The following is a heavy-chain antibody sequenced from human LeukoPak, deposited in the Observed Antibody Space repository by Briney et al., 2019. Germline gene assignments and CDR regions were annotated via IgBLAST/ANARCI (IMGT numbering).Heavy chain of an antibody. D-gene: IGHD3-22*01. CDR3: ARDGYYYDSSGYPYYFDY. V-gene: IGHV3-30*04. J-gene: IGHJ4*02. CDR1: GFTFSSYA. Sequence: GGSLRLSYAASGFTFSSYAMHWVRQAPGKGLEWVAVISYDGSNKYYADSVKGRFTISRDNSKNTLYLQMNSLRAEDTAVYYCARDGYYYDSSGYPYYFDYWGQGTLVTVSS. CDR2: ISYDGSNK.